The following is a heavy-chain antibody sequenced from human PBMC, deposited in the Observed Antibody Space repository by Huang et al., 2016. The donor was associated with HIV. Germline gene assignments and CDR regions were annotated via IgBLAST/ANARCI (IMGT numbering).Heavy chain of an antibody. CDR1: GGSFSGYY. Sequence: QVQLQQWGAGLLKPSETLSLTCAVYGGSFSGYYWRWIRQSPGKGLEWIGEINHSGSTNYNPSLKSRLTISVDTSKNQFSLNRSSVTAADTAVYYCARERMMSWLDDHDAFDIWGQGTMVTVSS. D-gene: IGHD1-1*01. V-gene: IGHV4-34*01. CDR2: INHSGST. J-gene: IGHJ3*02. CDR3: ARERMMSWLDDHDAFDI.